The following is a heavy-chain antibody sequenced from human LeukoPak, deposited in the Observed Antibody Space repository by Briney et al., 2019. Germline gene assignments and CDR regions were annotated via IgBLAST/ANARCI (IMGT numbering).Heavy chain of an antibody. D-gene: IGHD5-24*01. J-gene: IGHJ4*02. CDR1: GYSFTSYW. V-gene: IGHV5-51*01. Sequence: GESLKISCKGSGYSFTSYWLGWVRQMPGRGLEWMGIIYPGDSDTRYSPSIQGQVTISADKSISTAYLQWSSLKASDTAMYYCARVGMATGTTRLIGVDYWGQGTLVTVSS. CDR3: ARVGMATGTTRLIGVDY. CDR2: IYPGDSDT.